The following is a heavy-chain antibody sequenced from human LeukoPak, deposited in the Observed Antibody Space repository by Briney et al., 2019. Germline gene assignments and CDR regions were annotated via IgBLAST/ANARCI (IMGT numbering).Heavy chain of an antibody. Sequence: GGSLRLSCAASGFTFSSYAMSWVRQAPGKGLEWVSAISGSGGSTYYADSVKGRFTISRDNAKNSLYLQMNSLRAEDTAVYFCAREGALTVTKDAFDIWGQGTMVTVSS. CDR1: GFTFSSYA. CDR2: ISGSGGST. D-gene: IGHD4-17*01. J-gene: IGHJ3*02. CDR3: AREGALTVTKDAFDI. V-gene: IGHV3-23*01.